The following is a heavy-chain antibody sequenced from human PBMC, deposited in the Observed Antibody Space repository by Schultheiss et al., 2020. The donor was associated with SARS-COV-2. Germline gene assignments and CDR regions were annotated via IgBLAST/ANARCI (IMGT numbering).Heavy chain of an antibody. CDR1: GGSFSGYY. CDR3: ARDVSGPGMVGTVDYGMDV. D-gene: IGHD1-26*01. CDR2: INHSGST. J-gene: IGHJ6*02. V-gene: IGHV4-34*01. Sequence: SETLSLTCAVYGGSFSGYYWSWIRQPPGKGLEWIGEINHSGSTNYNPSLKSRVTISVDTSKNQFSLKLSSVTAADTAVYYCARDVSGPGMVGTVDYGMDVWGQGTTVTVSS.